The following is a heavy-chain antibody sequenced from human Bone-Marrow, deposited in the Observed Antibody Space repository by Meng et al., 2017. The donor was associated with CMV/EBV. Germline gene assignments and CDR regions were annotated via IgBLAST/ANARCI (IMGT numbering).Heavy chain of an antibody. J-gene: IGHJ4*02. Sequence: ASVKVSCKTSGYTFTRFGGTWMRQAPGQGLEWMGWVSADNGDTNYAQKFQGRVTMTTDTSTTTAFMELRSLTSDDTAGYYCARIDLTFTIFVVVPNWGQGNPVTVSS. CDR1: GYTFTRFG. CDR3: ARIDLTFTIFVVVPN. D-gene: IGHD3-3*01. V-gene: IGHV1-18*01. CDR2: VSADNGDT.